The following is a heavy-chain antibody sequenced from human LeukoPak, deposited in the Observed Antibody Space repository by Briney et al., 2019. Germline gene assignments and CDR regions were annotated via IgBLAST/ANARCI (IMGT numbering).Heavy chain of an antibody. D-gene: IGHD3-9*01. J-gene: IGHJ5*02. V-gene: IGHV1-46*01. Sequence: ASVKVSCKACGYTFTSYGISWVRQVPGQGLEWMGLINPSGGSTSYAQKFQGRVTMTRDMSTSTVYMELSSLRSEDTTVYYCARGGRDDILTGYPNWFDPWGQGTLVTVSS. CDR2: INPSGGST. CDR1: GYTFTSYG. CDR3: ARGGRDDILTGYPNWFDP.